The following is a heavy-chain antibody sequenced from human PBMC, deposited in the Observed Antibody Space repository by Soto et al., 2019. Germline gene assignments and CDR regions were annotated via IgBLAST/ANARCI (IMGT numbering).Heavy chain of an antibody. CDR3: ARDNWNPKSFDY. D-gene: IGHD1-20*01. CDR2: IWYDGSNK. J-gene: IGHJ4*02. V-gene: IGHV3-33*01. CDR1: GFTFSSYG. Sequence: GSLRLSCAASGFTFSSYGMHWVRQAPGKGLEWVAVIWYDGSNKYYADSVKGRFTISRDNSKNTLYLQMNSLRAEDTAVYYCARDNWNPKSFDYWGQGTLVTVSS.